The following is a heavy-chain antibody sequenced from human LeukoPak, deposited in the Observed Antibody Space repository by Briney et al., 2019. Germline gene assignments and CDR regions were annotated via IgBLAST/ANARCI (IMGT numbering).Heavy chain of an antibody. CDR2: IYTSGST. D-gene: IGHD3-10*01. CDR1: GGSISSYY. Sequence: SETMSLTCTVSGGSISSYYWSWIRQPAGKGLEWIGRIYTSGSTNYNPSLKSRVTMSVDTSKNQFSLKLSSVTAADTAVYYCARPLPWVRGVIKTQKNYYMDVWGKGTTVTISS. J-gene: IGHJ6*03. CDR3: ARPLPWVRGVIKTQKNYYMDV. V-gene: IGHV4-4*07.